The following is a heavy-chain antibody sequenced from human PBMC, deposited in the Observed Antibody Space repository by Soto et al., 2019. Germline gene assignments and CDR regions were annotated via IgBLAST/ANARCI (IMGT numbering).Heavy chain of an antibody. CDR3: AKEYGSTWIDH. Sequence: GGSLRLSCAASGFTFSTYGMHWVRQAPGKGLEWVAAMSYDGTKQYYVDSVKGRFTISRDNSRNTLFPQLNSLRDEDTAVYYCAKEYGSTWIDHWGQGTPVTVSS. CDR1: GFTFSTYG. J-gene: IGHJ4*02. V-gene: IGHV3-30*18. D-gene: IGHD6-13*01. CDR2: MSYDGTKQ.